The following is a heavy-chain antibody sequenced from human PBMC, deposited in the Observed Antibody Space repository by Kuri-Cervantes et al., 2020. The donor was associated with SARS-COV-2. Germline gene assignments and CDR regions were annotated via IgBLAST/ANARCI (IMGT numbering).Heavy chain of an antibody. CDR2: FYSTGVT. J-gene: IGHJ4*02. Sequence: SETLSLTCSVSGGSINDYYWGWIRQPPGKGLEWIGYFYSTGVTNYDPSLKPRVTISTDKSKNQLSLKLTSVTAADTAVYYCAVDNILFSGSGFDSWGQGALVTVSS. CDR3: AVDNILFSGSGFDS. CDR1: GGSINDYY. D-gene: IGHD1-26*01. V-gene: IGHV4-59*01.